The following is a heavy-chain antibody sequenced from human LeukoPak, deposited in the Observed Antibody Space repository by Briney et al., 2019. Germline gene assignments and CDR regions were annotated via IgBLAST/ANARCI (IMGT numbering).Heavy chain of an antibody. V-gene: IGHV1-69*13. CDR3: ASSNSIAVAGGRYCYYGMDV. CDR1: GGTFSSYA. J-gene: IGHJ6*02. CDR2: IIPIFGTA. Sequence: SVKVSCKASGGTFSSYAISWVRQAPGQGLEWMGGIIPIFGTANYAQKFQGRVTITADESTSTAYMELSSLRSEDTAVYYCASSNSIAVAGGRYCYYGMDVWGQGTTVTVSS. D-gene: IGHD6-19*01.